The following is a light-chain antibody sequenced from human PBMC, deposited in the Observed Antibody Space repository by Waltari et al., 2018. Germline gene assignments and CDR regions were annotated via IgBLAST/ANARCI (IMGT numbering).Light chain of an antibody. J-gene: IGLJ3*02. CDR1: SHRRYH. V-gene: IGLV3-19*01. CDR3: HQYANSPWT. CDR2: GEN. Sequence: SSELTQDPAVSVALGQTVRITCQGDSHRRYHASWYQQKPGQAPLLVIYGENIRPSGVPDRFSGSGSGTDFTLTISSLQAEDVAVYYCHQYANSPWTFGQGTK.